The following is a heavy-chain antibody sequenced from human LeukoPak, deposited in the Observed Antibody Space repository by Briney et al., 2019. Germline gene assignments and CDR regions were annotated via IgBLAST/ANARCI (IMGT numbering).Heavy chain of an antibody. Sequence: GGSLRLSCAASGFSFSSYEMNWVRQAPGKGLEWVSYISGSGTTIYYADSVKGRFTISRDNAENSLYLQMSSLRAEDTAVYYCARCYGGYWGQGTLVTVSS. CDR3: ARCYGGY. D-gene: IGHD2-15*01. CDR1: GFSFSSYE. J-gene: IGHJ4*02. CDR2: ISGSGTTI. V-gene: IGHV3-48*03.